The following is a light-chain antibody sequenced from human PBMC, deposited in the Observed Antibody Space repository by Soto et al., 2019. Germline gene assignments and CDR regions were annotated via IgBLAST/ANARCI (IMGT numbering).Light chain of an antibody. Sequence: EIVLTQSPGTLSLSPGERATLSCRASQSVSSNYLAWYQHKPGQGPRLLIYAASSSATGIPDSFSGSGSGTDVTLIISRLEPEDFAWYYCQKYGSAFTFGPGTKVDIK. CDR2: AAS. CDR1: QSVSSNY. J-gene: IGKJ3*01. V-gene: IGKV3-20*01. CDR3: QKYGSAFT.